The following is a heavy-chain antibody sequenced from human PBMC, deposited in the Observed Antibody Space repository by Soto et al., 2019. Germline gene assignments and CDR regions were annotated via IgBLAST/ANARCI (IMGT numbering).Heavy chain of an antibody. V-gene: IGHV3-30*18. J-gene: IGHJ6*02. CDR3: AKVVGATLAYYYYGMDV. Sequence: QVQLVESGGGVVQPGRSLRLSCAAAGFTFSSYGMHWVRQAPGKGLEWVAVISYDGSNKYYADSVKGRFTISRDNSKNTLYLQMTSLRAEDTAVYYCAKVVGATLAYYYYGMDVWGQGTTVTVSS. D-gene: IGHD1-26*01. CDR2: ISYDGSNK. CDR1: GFTFSSYG.